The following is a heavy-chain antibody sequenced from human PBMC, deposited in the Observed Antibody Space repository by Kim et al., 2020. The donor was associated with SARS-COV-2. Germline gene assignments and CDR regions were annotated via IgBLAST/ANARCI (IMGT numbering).Heavy chain of an antibody. Sequence: KVQGRVTMTRDTSISTAYMELSRLRSDDTAVYYCARSLYVPSYYYYGMDVWGQGTTVTVSS. J-gene: IGHJ6*02. CDR3: ARSLYVPSYYYYGMDV. V-gene: IGHV1-2*02. D-gene: IGHD3-16*01.